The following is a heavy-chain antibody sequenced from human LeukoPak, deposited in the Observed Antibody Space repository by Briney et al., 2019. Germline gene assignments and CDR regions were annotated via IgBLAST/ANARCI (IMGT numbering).Heavy chain of an antibody. CDR3: AKGGYSSGWRNYFDY. J-gene: IGHJ4*02. D-gene: IGHD6-19*01. CDR2: ISGTGGST. Sequence: GGSLRLSCAASGFTFSSYAMSWVRQAPGKGLEWVSAISGTGGSTYYADSVKGRFTISRDNPKDTLYLQMSSLRAEGTAVYYCAKGGYSSGWRNYFDYWGQGTLVTVSS. CDR1: GFTFSSYA. V-gene: IGHV3-23*01.